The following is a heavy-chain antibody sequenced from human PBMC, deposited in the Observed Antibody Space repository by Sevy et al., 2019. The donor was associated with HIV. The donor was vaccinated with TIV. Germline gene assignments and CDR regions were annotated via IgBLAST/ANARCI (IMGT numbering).Heavy chain of an antibody. Sequence: GGSLRLSCAATGFTFSNYAMHWVRQAPGKGMEWVAIIWSDGAYQYHGDSVKGRFTISRDNSKNTLYLQMNSLRAEDTAVYYCAKWGDHDFWSSYSYFDYWGQGALVTVSS. CDR2: IWSDGAYQ. V-gene: IGHV3-33*06. D-gene: IGHD3-3*01. CDR3: AKWGDHDFWSSYSYFDY. J-gene: IGHJ4*02. CDR1: GFTFSNYA.